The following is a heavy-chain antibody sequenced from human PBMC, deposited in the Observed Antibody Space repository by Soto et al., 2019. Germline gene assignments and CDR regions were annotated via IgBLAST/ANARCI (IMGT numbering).Heavy chain of an antibody. CDR1: GGTFSSYA. J-gene: IGHJ3*02. CDR2: IIPIFGTA. V-gene: IGHV1-69*13. D-gene: IGHD4-17*01. CDR3: ARGGLRWYRDAFDI. Sequence: GASVKVSCKASGGTFSSYAISWVRQAPGQGLEWMGGIIPIFGTANYAQKFQGRVTITADESTSTAYMELSSLRSEDTAVYYCARGGLRWYRDAFDIWGQGTMVTVSS.